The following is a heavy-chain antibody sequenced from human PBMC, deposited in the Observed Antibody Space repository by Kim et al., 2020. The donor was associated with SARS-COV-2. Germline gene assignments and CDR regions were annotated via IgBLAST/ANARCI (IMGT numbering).Heavy chain of an antibody. CDR2: ITADGNRT. CDR3: AILAGTTADYSYTLDV. CDR1: GFLFSNYW. J-gene: IGHJ6*02. Sequence: GGSLRLSCAASGFLFSNYWMHWVRQVPGKGLVWVSRITADGNRTNYADSVKGRFTISRDNAGNTLFLQMNSLRAEDTGVDQCAILAGTTADYSYTLDVWGQGTTVTVAS. D-gene: IGHD4-17*01. V-gene: IGHV3-74*01.